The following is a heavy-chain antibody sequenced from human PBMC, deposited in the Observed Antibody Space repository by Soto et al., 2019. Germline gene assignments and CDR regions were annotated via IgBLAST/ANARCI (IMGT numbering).Heavy chain of an antibody. Sequence: QLQLRESGPGLVKPSETLSLTCTVSGNSISGTSSFWAWIRQPPGKNLEWIGSVYYTGSTYYNSSLKSRVSISIDTSKNQFSLKLSSVTAADTAVYYCARQGSSSSSWFGGARRYFDYWGQGTLVTVSS. J-gene: IGHJ4*02. CDR3: ARQGSSSSSWFGGARRYFDY. CDR1: GNSISGTSSF. CDR2: VYYTGST. V-gene: IGHV4-39*01. D-gene: IGHD6-6*01.